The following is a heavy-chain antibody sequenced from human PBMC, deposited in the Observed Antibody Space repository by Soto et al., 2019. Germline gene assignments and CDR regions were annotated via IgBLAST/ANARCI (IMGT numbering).Heavy chain of an antibody. CDR2: ISSSGDII. CDR3: ARDLGYYDSSGYFDY. CDR1: GFTFSDHY. D-gene: IGHD3-22*01. Sequence: GGSLRLSCAASGFTFSDHYMSWIRQAPGKGLEWVSYISSSGDIIYYADSVKGRFTISRDNAKNSLYLQMNSLRAEDTAVYYCARDLGYYDSSGYFDYWGQGTLVTVS. J-gene: IGHJ4*02. V-gene: IGHV3-11*01.